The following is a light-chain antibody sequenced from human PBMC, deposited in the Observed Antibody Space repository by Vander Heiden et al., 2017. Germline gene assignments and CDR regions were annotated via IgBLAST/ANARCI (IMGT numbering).Light chain of an antibody. Sequence: SVLTPAPSVAGAPGQRVTISCTRSSSTIAAGYEVHCYQQLPGTAPKLLIYGNSNRPSGVPDLFSGSKSGTSASLAITGLQAEDEADYYCQSYDSSLSGSNVVFGGGTKLTVL. J-gene: IGLJ2*01. CDR3: QSYDSSLSGSNVV. CDR2: GNS. V-gene: IGLV1-40*01. CDR1: SSTIAAGYE.